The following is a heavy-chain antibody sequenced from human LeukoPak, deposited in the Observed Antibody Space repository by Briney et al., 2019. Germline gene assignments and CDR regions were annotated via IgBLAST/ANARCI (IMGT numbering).Heavy chain of an antibody. V-gene: IGHV4-61*02. J-gene: IGHJ3*02. CDR3: ARDSLAYYDFWSGYNAFDI. D-gene: IGHD3-3*01. CDR1: GGSISSGSYY. Sequence: PSQTLSLTCTVSGGSISSGSYYWSWIRQPAGKGLEWIGRIYTSGSTNYNPSLKGRVTISVDTSKNQFSLKLSSVTAADTAVYYCARDSLAYYDFWSGYNAFDIWGQGTMVTVSS. CDR2: IYTSGST.